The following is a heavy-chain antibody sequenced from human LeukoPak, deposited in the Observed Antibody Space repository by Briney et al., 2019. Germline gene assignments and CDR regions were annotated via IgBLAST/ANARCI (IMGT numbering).Heavy chain of an antibody. CDR1: GGSITTTNYL. J-gene: IGHJ4*02. D-gene: IGHD5-18*01. Sequence: PSETLSLTCTVSGGSITTTNYLWGWIRQPPGKGLEWIGSIYYSGSTFYNPSLKSRVTISVDTSKNQFSLKLTSMTAADTAVYYCARRGYSYGVDYWGQGTLVTVSS. CDR3: ARRGYSYGVDY. V-gene: IGHV4-39*01. CDR2: IYYSGST.